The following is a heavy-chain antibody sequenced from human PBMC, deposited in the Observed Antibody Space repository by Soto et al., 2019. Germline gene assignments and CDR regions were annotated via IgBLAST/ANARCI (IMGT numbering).Heavy chain of an antibody. CDR2: ISGSGGST. CDR1: GFTFSSYA. CDR3: AKGGRYYYDSSGYYDY. Sequence: EVQLLESGGGLVQPGGSLRLSCAASGFTFSSYAMSWVRQAPGKGLEWVSAISGSGGSTYYAASVKGRFTITRDNSKNTLYLQMNSLRAEDTAVYYCAKGGRYYYDSSGYYDYWGQGTLVTVSS. J-gene: IGHJ4*02. D-gene: IGHD3-22*01. V-gene: IGHV3-23*01.